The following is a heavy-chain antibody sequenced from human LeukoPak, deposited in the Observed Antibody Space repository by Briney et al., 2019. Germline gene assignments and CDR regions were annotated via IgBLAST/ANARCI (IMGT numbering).Heavy chain of an antibody. D-gene: IGHD3-10*01. CDR2: INAGNGNT. CDR1: GYTFTSYA. V-gene: IGHV1-3*01. Sequence: ASVKVSCKASGYTFTSYAMHWVRQAPGQRLEWMGWINAGNGNTKYSQKFQGRVTITRDTSASTAYMELSSLRSEDTAVYYCARDLGELWFGETKGFDYWGQGTLVTVSS. J-gene: IGHJ4*02. CDR3: ARDLGELWFGETKGFDY.